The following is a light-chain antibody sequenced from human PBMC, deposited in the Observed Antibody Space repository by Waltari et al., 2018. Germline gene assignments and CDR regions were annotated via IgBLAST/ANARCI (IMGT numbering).Light chain of an antibody. CDR3: AVWDDRLNGWV. Sequence: QSVLTQPPSASGPPGPRVSVSCSGSTSHIGDNSVIWFHQLPGTAPKLLIYGSNQRPSGVPGLFSGSKSCTSASLAISGLQCEDEGVYYCAVWDDRLNGWVFGGGTRLTVL. V-gene: IGLV1-44*01. CDR2: GSN. J-gene: IGLJ3*02. CDR1: TSHIGDNS.